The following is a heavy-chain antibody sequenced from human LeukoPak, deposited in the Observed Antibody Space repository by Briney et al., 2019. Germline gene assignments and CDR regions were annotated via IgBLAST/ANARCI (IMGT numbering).Heavy chain of an antibody. D-gene: IGHD6-13*01. CDR3: ARDGYSSSWYKTDMYYFDY. CDR1: GGSITGYY. Sequence: PSETLSLTCTVSGGSITGYYWSWIRQPAGKGLEWIGRIYTSGSTNYNPSLKSRVTMSVDTSKNQFSLKLSSVTAADTAVYYCARDGYSSSWYKTDMYYFDYWGQGTLVTVSS. J-gene: IGHJ4*02. CDR2: IYTSGST. V-gene: IGHV4-4*07.